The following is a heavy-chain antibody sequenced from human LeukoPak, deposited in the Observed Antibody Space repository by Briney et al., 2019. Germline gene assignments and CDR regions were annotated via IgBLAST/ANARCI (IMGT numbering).Heavy chain of an antibody. Sequence: SSETLSLTCTVSGGSISSSSYYWGWIRQPPGKGLEWIGSIYYSGSTYCNPSLKSRVTISVDTSKNQFSLKLSSVTAADTAVYHCARDKSMGIIESPYYFDYWGQGTLVTVSS. V-gene: IGHV4-39*07. CDR1: GGSISSSSYY. CDR2: IYYSGST. D-gene: IGHD7-27*01. CDR3: ARDKSMGIIESPYYFDY. J-gene: IGHJ4*02.